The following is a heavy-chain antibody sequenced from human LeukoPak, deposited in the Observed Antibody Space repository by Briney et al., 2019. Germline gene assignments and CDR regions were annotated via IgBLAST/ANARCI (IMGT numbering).Heavy chain of an antibody. D-gene: IGHD2/OR15-2a*01. Sequence: PSETPSLTCTVSGASISSYYWAWIRQPPRKRLEWIGYIYYSVGTSYTPSLRRRVIISFDTSTNQFSLKLTSATAADTAVYYCARERGPNCNKDCLFDPWGQGTLVTVSS. CDR1: GASISSYY. CDR3: ARERGPNCNKDCLFDP. CDR2: IYYSVGT. J-gene: IGHJ5*02. V-gene: IGHV4-59*01.